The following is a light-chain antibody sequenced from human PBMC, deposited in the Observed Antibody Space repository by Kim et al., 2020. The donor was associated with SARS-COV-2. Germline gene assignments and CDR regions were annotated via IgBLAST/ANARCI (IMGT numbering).Light chain of an antibody. CDR3: QVWDRSSDRRGVV. Sequence: SYELTQPPSVSVAPGKTARLNRGGNNIGGYTVYWYQQKPGQAPVLVLYDDSDRPSGIPERFSGSNSGNTATLTISRVEVGDEADYYCQVWDRSSDRRGVVFGGGTQLTVL. J-gene: IGLJ2*01. CDR2: DDS. CDR1: NIGGYT. V-gene: IGLV3-21*03.